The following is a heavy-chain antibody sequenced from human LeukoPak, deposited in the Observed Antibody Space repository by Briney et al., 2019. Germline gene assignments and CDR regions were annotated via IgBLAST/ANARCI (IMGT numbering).Heavy chain of an antibody. CDR2: IQYDGSNK. CDR1: GFTFSSYG. CDR3: AKGGVVPAAMPWYFDY. D-gene: IGHD2-2*01. V-gene: IGHV3-30*02. J-gene: IGHJ4*02. Sequence: GGSLRLSCAASGFTFSSYGMHWVRQAPGKGLEWVAFIQYDGSNKYYADSVKGRFTISRDNSKNTLYLQMNSLRAEDTAVYYCAKGGVVPAAMPWYFDYWGQGTLVTVSS.